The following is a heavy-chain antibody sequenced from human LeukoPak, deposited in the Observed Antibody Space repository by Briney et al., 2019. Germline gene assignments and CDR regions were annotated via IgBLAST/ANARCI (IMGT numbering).Heavy chain of an antibody. J-gene: IGHJ3*02. CDR3: ARELRTPYDILGRGNAFDI. CDR2: ISGSGGST. Sequence: GGSLRLSCAASGFTFSSYAMSWVRQAPGKGLEWVSAISGSGGSTYYADSVKGRFTISRVDAKNSLYLQMNSLRAEDTAVYYCARELRTPYDILGRGNAFDIWSHGTMVTVSS. V-gene: IGHV3-23*01. D-gene: IGHD3-9*01. CDR1: GFTFSSYA.